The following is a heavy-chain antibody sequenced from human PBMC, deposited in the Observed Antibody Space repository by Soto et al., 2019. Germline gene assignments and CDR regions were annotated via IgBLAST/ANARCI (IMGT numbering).Heavy chain of an antibody. D-gene: IGHD1-26*01. CDR1: GFTFGDYY. J-gene: IGHJ4*02. V-gene: IGHV3-11*01. CDR3: ASQDVVGATSRF. CDR2: ISSSGRTI. Sequence: PGGSLRLSCAASGFTFGDYYMSWIRQAPGKGLEWVSYISSSGRTIYYADSVKGRFAISRDNAKNSLYLQMNSLRAEDTAVYYCASQDVVGATSRFWGQGTLVTVSS.